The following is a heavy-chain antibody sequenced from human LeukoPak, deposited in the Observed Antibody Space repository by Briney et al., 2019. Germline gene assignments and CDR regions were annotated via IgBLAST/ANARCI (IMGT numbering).Heavy chain of an antibody. Sequence: SETLSLTCTVSGDSISSYYWSWIRQPPGKGLEWIGYIYYSGSTNYNPSLKSRVTISVDTSKNQFSLKLSPVTAADTAVYYCARDLRQWLFSNWFDPWGQGTLVTVSS. CDR2: IYYSGST. CDR1: GDSISSYY. D-gene: IGHD6-19*01. V-gene: IGHV4-59*01. J-gene: IGHJ5*02. CDR3: ARDLRQWLFSNWFDP.